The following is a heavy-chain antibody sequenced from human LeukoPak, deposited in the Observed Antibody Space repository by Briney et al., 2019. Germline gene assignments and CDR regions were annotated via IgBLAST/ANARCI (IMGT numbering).Heavy chain of an antibody. V-gene: IGHV1-2*02. CDR2: ISPNSGAT. CDR1: GYTFTDYY. D-gene: IGHD6-13*01. CDR3: ARLGGGSSWSNFDY. Sequence: ASVKVSCKASGYTFTDYYMHWVRQAPGQGLEWMGWISPNSGATNYAQKFQARVTMTGDTSISTTYMELSSLRSDDTAVYYCARLGGGSSWSNFDYWGQGTLVTVSS. J-gene: IGHJ4*02.